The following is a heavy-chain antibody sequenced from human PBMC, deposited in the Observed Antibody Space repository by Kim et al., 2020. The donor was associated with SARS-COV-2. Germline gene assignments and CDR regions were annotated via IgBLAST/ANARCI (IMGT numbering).Heavy chain of an antibody. J-gene: IGHJ6*02. CDR3: VGIWFGKSITESSYYYGMDV. Sequence: SETLSLTCTVSGGSISSSSYYWGWIRQPPGKGLEWIGSIYYSGSTYYNPSLKSRVTISVDTSKNQFSLKLSSVTAADTAVYYCVGIWFGKSITESSYYYGMDVWGQGTTVTVSS. D-gene: IGHD3-10*01. CDR2: IYYSGST. CDR1: GGSISSSSYY. V-gene: IGHV4-39*01.